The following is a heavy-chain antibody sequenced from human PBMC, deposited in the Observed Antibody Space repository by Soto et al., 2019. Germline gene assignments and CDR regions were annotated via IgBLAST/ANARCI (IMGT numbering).Heavy chain of an antibody. CDR1: GGSISSGGYY. CDR2: IYYSGST. Sequence: KSSETLSLTCTVSGGSISSGGYYWSWIRQHPGKGLEWIGYIYYSGSTYYNPSLKSRVTISVDTSKNQFSLKLSSVTAADTAVYYCASSGSYPGAWFDPWGQGTLVTVSS. V-gene: IGHV4-31*03. CDR3: ASSGSYPGAWFDP. D-gene: IGHD1-26*01. J-gene: IGHJ5*02.